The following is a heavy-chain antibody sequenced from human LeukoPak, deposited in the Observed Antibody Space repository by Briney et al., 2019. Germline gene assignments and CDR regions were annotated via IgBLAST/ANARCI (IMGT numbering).Heavy chain of an antibody. Sequence: GGSLRLSCVASGFTFSRYGIHWVRQPPGQGLEWVAVIRYDASAYSYADSVKGRFTISRDNSKNTLYLQMSSLRAEDTAVYFCARDVWFGDYRWFDPWGQGTLVTVSS. J-gene: IGHJ5*02. CDR3: ARDVWFGDYRWFDP. CDR1: GFTFSRYG. V-gene: IGHV3-33*01. D-gene: IGHD3-10*01. CDR2: IRYDASAY.